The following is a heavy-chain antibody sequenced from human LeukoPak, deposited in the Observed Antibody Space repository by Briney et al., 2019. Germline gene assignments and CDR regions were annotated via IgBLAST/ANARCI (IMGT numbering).Heavy chain of an antibody. V-gene: IGHV3-23*01. CDR1: RFTFSNYA. Sequence: GGSLRLSCAASRFTFSNYAMSWVRQAPGKGLEWVSAIGGNGGSTYYADSVKGRFTISRDNAKNSLYLQMNSLRAEDTAVYYCARERMVRENWFDPWGQGTLVTVSS. CDR2: IGGNGGST. CDR3: ARERMVRENWFDP. J-gene: IGHJ5*02. D-gene: IGHD3-10*01.